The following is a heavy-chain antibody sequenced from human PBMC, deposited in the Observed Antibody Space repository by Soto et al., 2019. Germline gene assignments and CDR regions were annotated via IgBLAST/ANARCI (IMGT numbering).Heavy chain of an antibody. D-gene: IGHD6-13*01. CDR2: ISAYNGNT. V-gene: IGHV1-18*01. CDR3: ARDLPGIAAPQGV. Sequence: ASVKVSCKASGYTFTSYYGISWVRQAPGQGLEWMGWISAYNGNTNYAQKLQGRVTMTTDTSTSTAYMELRSLRSDDTAVYYCARDLPGIAAPQGVWGQGTTVTVS. CDR1: GYTFTSYYG. J-gene: IGHJ6*02.